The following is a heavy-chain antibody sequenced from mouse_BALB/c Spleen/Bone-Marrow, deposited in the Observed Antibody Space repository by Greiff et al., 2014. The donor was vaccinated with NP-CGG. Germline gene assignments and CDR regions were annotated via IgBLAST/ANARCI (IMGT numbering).Heavy chain of an antibody. J-gene: IGHJ3*01. Sequence: VQLKESGGDLVKPGGSLKLSCAASGFSFSGYGMSWVRQTPDKRLEWVAAIGVGGTYTYYPDSVKGRFTISRDNAKNTLYLRMSSRKSEDTAMYYCARPFTTVVATVFAYWGQGTLVTVSA. D-gene: IGHD1-1*01. CDR3: ARPFTTVVATVFAY. V-gene: IGHV5-6*01. CDR1: GFSFSGYG. CDR2: IGVGGTYT.